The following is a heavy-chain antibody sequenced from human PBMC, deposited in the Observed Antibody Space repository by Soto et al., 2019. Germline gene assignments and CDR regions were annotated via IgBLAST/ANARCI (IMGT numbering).Heavy chain of an antibody. CDR2: IDTDGGGT. D-gene: IGHD4-17*01. J-gene: IGHJ4*02. CDR1: GFTFRSHR. V-gene: IGHV3-74*01. Sequence: EVQLVESGGGLVQPGGSLRVSCAASGFTFRSHRIHWVRQAPGKGLEWVSRIDTDGGGTSYADSVKGRFTISTDNAENTVYLQMHGLIVEDTAVYYCATVFDVWGQGTLVTVSS. CDR3: ATVFDV.